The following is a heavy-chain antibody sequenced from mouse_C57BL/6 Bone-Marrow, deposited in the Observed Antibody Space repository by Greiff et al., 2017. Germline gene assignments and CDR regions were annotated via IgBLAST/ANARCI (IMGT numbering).Heavy chain of an antibody. CDR2: INPGSGGT. V-gene: IGHV1-54*01. J-gene: IGHJ3*01. CDR1: GYAFTNYL. Sequence: VQLKESGAELVRPGTSVKVSCKASGYAFTNYLIEWVKQRPGQGLEWIGVINPGSGGTNYNEQFKGKATLTADKSSSTAYMQLSSLTSEDSAVYFCARSKNWDSWFAYWGQGTLVTVSA. D-gene: IGHD4-1*01. CDR3: ARSKNWDSWFAY.